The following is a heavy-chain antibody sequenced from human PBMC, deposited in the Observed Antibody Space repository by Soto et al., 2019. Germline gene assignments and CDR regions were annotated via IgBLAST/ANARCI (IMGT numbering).Heavy chain of an antibody. D-gene: IGHD2-2*01. CDR2: ISGSGRDT. J-gene: IGHJ4*02. CDR1: GFTFTNYA. CDR3: AKRYCTTTSCVSEIDY. V-gene: IGHV3-23*01. Sequence: GGSLRLSCAASGFTFTNYAMTWVRQAPGKGLEWVSTISGSGRDTYYADSIKGRFTISRDNSKNTLYLQMNSLRAEDTAVCYCAKRYCTTTSCVSEIDYWGQGTLVTVSS.